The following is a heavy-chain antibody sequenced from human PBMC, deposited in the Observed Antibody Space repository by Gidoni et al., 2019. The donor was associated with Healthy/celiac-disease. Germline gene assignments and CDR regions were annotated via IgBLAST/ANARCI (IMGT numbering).Heavy chain of an antibody. D-gene: IGHD3-22*01. J-gene: IGHJ3*02. Sequence: VQLLESGGGLVKPGGSLRLSCAASGFTFSSYAMGWVRQAPGKGLEWVSAISGSGGSTYYADSVKGRFTISRDNSKNTLYLQMNSLRAEDTAVYYCAKLGYYDSSGYRYAFDIWGQGTMVTVSS. CDR1: GFTFSSYA. V-gene: IGHV3-23*01. CDR3: AKLGYYDSSGYRYAFDI. CDR2: ISGSGGST.